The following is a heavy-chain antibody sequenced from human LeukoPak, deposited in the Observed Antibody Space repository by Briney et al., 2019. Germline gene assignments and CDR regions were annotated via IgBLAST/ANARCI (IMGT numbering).Heavy chain of an antibody. CDR2: IRYDGGNK. CDR1: GFTFSSYS. Sequence: GGSLRLSCAASGFTFSSYSMYWVRQAPGKGLEWVAFIRYDGGNKYYADSVKGRFTISRDNSKSTLYLQMNSLRAEDTAVYYCVKGEGYCSGGSCYPGLYWGQGTLVTVSS. J-gene: IGHJ4*02. V-gene: IGHV3-30*02. D-gene: IGHD2-15*01. CDR3: VKGEGYCSGGSCYPGLY.